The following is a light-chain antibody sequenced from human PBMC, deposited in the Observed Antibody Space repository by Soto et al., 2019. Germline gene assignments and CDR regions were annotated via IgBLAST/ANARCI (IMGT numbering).Light chain of an antibody. V-gene: IGLV2-14*01. Sequence: QSALTQPASVSGSPGQSITISCTGTSTDVGGYNYVSWYQQHPGTAPKLIIYEVSNRPSGISHRFSGSKSGNTASLTISGLQAADEADYYCSSYRSRSTEDFGVGTKLTVL. J-gene: IGLJ2*01. CDR2: EVS. CDR3: SSYRSRSTED. CDR1: STDVGGYNY.